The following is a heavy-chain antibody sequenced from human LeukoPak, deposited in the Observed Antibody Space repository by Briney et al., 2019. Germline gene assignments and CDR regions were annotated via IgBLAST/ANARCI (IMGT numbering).Heavy chain of an antibody. Sequence: SVKVSCKASGGTFSTYAVNWVRQAPGQRLEWMGGIIPLFGTANYAQKFQGRVTITTDESTSTAYMELSSLRSEDTAIYYCARVFSRGGEISGSYYYYWGQGTLVTVSS. CDR3: ARVFSRGGEISGSYYYY. CDR2: IIPLFGTA. V-gene: IGHV1-69*05. D-gene: IGHD1-26*01. J-gene: IGHJ4*02. CDR1: GGTFSTYA.